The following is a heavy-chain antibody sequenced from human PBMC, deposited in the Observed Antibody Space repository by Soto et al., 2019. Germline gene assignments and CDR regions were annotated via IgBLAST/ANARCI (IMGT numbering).Heavy chain of an antibody. CDR2: TYYRSKWYN. Sequence: LSLTCAISGDSVSSNSAAWNWIRQSPSRGLEWLGRTYYRSKWYNDYAVSVKSRITINPDTSKNQFSLQLNSVTPEDTAVYYCAREYSSSGVYYYYGMDVWGQGTTVTVSS. D-gene: IGHD6-13*01. CDR1: GDSVSSNSAA. CDR3: AREYSSSGVYYYYGMDV. V-gene: IGHV6-1*01. J-gene: IGHJ6*02.